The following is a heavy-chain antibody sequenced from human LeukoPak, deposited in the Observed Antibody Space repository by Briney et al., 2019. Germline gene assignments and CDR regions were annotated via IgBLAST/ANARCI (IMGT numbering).Heavy chain of an antibody. V-gene: IGHV4-31*03. CDR2: IYYSGGT. Sequence: SETLSPTCTVSGGSISSGGYYWSWIRQHPGKGLEWIGYIYYSGGTYYNPSLKSRVTISVDTSKNQFSLKLSSVTAADTAVYYCARDRRHIVVAWGQGTLVTVSS. J-gene: IGHJ5*02. D-gene: IGHD2-21*01. CDR3: ARDRRHIVVA. CDR1: GGSISSGGYY.